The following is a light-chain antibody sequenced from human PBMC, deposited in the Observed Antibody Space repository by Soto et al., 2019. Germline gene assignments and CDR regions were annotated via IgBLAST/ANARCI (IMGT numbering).Light chain of an antibody. CDR2: RAS. V-gene: IGKV1-12*01. CDR3: QQSYSSSPWT. CDR1: QGISSW. Sequence: DIQMTQSPSSVSASVGDRVTITCRASQGISSWLAWYQQKPGKAPRLLIYRASSVKSGVPPRFSGSGSGRDFTLTISSLRPEDIATYFCQQSYSSSPWTFGQGTKVDIK. J-gene: IGKJ1*01.